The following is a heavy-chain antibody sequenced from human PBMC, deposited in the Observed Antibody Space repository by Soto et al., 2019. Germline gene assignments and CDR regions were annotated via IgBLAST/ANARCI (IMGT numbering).Heavy chain of an antibody. V-gene: IGHV3-48*01. Sequence: EVQLVESGGGLVQPGGSLRLSCAASGFTFSSYSMNWVRQAPGKGLEWVSYISSSSSTIYYADSVKGRFTISRDNAKNSLYLQMNSLRAEDTAVYYCARMLVLGYYGIDVWGQGTTVTVSS. CDR3: ARMLVLGYYGIDV. CDR2: ISSSSSTI. J-gene: IGHJ6*02. D-gene: IGHD6-13*01. CDR1: GFTFSSYS.